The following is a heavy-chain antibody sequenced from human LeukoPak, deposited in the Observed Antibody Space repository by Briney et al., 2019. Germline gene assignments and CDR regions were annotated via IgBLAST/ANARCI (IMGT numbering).Heavy chain of an antibody. CDR2: IKSKTDGGTT. J-gene: IGHJ4*02. CDR3: TTDLYLDYSDSSGYPY. V-gene: IGHV3-15*01. Sequence: PGGSLRLSCAASGFTFSNAWMSWVRQAPGKGLEWVGRIKSKTDGGTTDYAAPVKGRFTISRDDSKNTLYLQMNSLKTEDTAVYYCTTDLYLDYSDSSGYPYWGQGTLVTVSS. CDR1: GFTFSNAW. D-gene: IGHD3-22*01.